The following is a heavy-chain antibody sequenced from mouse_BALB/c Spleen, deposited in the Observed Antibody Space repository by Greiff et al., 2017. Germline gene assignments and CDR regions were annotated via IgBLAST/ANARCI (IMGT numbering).Heavy chain of an antibody. CDR1: GFSLTGYG. V-gene: IGHV2-6-7*01. Sequence: QVQLKESGPGLVAPSQSLSITCTVSGFSLTGYGVNWVRQPPGKGLEWLGMIWGDGSTDYNSALKSRLSISKDNSKSQVFLKMNSLQTDDTARYYCARDGNYGGFYYAMDYWGQGTSVTVSS. D-gene: IGHD2-1*01. J-gene: IGHJ4*01. CDR3: ARDGNYGGFYYAMDY. CDR2: IWGDGST.